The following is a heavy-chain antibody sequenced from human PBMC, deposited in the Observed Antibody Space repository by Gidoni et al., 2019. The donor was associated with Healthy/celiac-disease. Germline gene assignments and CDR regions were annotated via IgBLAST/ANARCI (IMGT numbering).Heavy chain of an antibody. J-gene: IGHJ4*02. V-gene: IGHV3-30*18. CDR3: AKAPNVVVVAATGFDY. CDR1: SYG. D-gene: IGHD2-15*01. CDR2: ISYDGSNK. Sequence: SYGMHWVRQAPGKGLEWVAVISYDGSNKYYADSVKGRFTISRDNSKNTLYLQMNSLRAEDTAVYYCAKAPNVVVVAATGFDYWGQGTLVTVSS.